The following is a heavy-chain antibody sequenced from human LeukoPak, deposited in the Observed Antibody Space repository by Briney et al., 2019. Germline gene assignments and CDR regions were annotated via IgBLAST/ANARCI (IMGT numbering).Heavy chain of an antibody. CDR2: IYYSGST. J-gene: IGHJ4*02. CDR3: ARRRGDLSYFDS. Sequence: SETLSLTCTVSGDSISSSTYYWGWIRQPPGKGLEGIGSIYYSGSTYYNPSLKSRVTISVDTSKNQFSLKLSSVTAADTAVYYCARRRGDLSYFDSWGQGTLVTVSS. V-gene: IGHV4-39*01. CDR1: GDSISSSTYY. D-gene: IGHD4-17*01.